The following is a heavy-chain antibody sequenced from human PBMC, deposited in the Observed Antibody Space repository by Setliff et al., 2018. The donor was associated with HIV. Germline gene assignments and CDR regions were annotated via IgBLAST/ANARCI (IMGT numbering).Heavy chain of an antibody. Sequence: GGSLRLSCAASGFSFSDYYMSWIRQAPGKGLEWISLISGGSTYILYADSVKGRFTISRDDAKNSLFLQIHSLRAEDTAVYFCVREWSAFDIWGQGTMVTVS. V-gene: IGHV3-11*06. D-gene: IGHD3-3*01. J-gene: IGHJ3*02. CDR2: ISGGSTYI. CDR1: GFSFSDYY. CDR3: VREWSAFDI.